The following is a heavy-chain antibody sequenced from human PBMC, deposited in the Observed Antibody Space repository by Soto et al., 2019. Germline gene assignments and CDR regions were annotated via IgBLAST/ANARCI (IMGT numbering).Heavy chain of an antibody. J-gene: IGHJ5*02. Sequence: ASVKVSCKASGYTFTSYVISWVRQAPGQGLEWMGWISAYNGNTNYAQKLQGRVTMTTDTSTSTAYMELRSLRSDDTAVYYCARVGIYDILTGSYGGFWFEPWGQGTLVTVSS. CDR1: GYTFTSYV. CDR2: ISAYNGNT. D-gene: IGHD3-9*01. V-gene: IGHV1-18*01. CDR3: ARVGIYDILTGSYGGFWFEP.